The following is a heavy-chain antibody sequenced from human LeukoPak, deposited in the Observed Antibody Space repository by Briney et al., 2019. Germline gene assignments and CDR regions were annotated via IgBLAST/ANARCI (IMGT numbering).Heavy chain of an antibody. CDR2: ISYDGSNK. D-gene: IGHD3-22*01. Sequence: PGGSLRLSCAAYGFTFSSYAMHWVRQAPGKGLEWVAVISYDGSNKYYADSVKGRFTISRDNSKNTLYLQMNSLRAEDTAVYYCARDSSGYYYEGEPLLSVYWGQGTLVTVSS. V-gene: IGHV3-30*04. CDR3: ARDSSGYYYEGEPLLSVY. J-gene: IGHJ4*02. CDR1: GFTFSSYA.